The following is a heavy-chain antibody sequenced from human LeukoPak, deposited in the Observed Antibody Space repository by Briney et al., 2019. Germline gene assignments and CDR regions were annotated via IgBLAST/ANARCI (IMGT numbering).Heavy chain of an antibody. Sequence: GESLKISCQGSGYSFTSHWIGWVRQMPGQGLEWMGIIFPGDSDTRYSPSFQGQVTIPADKSISTAYLQRSSLKASDTAIYYCASEYCSGGNCYFDYWGQGTLVTVSS. CDR1: GYSFTSHW. CDR3: ASEYCSGGNCYFDY. D-gene: IGHD2-15*01. J-gene: IGHJ4*02. V-gene: IGHV5-51*01. CDR2: IFPGDSDT.